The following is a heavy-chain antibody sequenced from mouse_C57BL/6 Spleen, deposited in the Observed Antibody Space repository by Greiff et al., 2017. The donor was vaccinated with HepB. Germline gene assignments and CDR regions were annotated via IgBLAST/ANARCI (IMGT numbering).Heavy chain of an antibody. Sequence: QVQLQQSGAELVRPGASVTLSCKASGYTFTDYEMHWVKQTPVHGLEWIGAIDPETGGTAYNQKFKGKAILTADKSSSTAYMELRSLTSEDSAVYYCTRSFITTVRYYFDYWGQGTTLTVSS. D-gene: IGHD1-1*01. CDR3: TRSFITTVRYYFDY. V-gene: IGHV1-15*01. J-gene: IGHJ2*01. CDR1: GYTFTDYE. CDR2: IDPETGGT.